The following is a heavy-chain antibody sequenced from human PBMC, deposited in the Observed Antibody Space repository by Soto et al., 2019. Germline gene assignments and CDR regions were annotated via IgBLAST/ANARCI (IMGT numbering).Heavy chain of an antibody. D-gene: IGHD1-26*01. V-gene: IGHV1-69*01. CDR3: ARVLVGAEDYYYYYGMDV. J-gene: IGHJ6*02. CDR1: GGTFRSLG. CDR2: IIPIFGTA. Sequence: KVFCKASGGTFRSLGLSWVRQAPGPGHEWMGGIIPIFGTANYAQKFQGRVTITADESTSTAYMELSSLRSEDTAVYYCARVLVGAEDYYYYYGMDVWGQGTTVTVSS.